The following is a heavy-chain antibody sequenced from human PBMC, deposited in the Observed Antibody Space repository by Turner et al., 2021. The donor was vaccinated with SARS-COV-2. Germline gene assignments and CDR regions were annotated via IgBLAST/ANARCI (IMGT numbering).Heavy chain of an antibody. Sequence: EVQLVGSGGGLFQPGGSLRLSCAASGFTFRRYWMHWVRQAPGKGLVWVGRIKGDGSSTSYADSVKGRVTISRDNAKNTLYLKMNSLRAEDTAVYYCASPRAEYSGYDGTFEYWGQGTLVTVSS. V-gene: IGHV3-74*01. D-gene: IGHD5-12*01. CDR2: IKGDGSST. CDR3: ASPRAEYSGYDGTFEY. J-gene: IGHJ4*02. CDR1: GFTFRRYW.